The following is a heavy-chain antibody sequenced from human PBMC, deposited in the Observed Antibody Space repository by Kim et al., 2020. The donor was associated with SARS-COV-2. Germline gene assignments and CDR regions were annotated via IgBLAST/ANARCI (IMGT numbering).Heavy chain of an antibody. D-gene: IGHD3-22*01. J-gene: IGHJ4*02. CDR3: AKERYYYDSSGLFDY. V-gene: IGHV3-30*02. Sequence: DSVKGRFTISRDNSKNTLYLQMNSLRAEDTAVYYCAKERYYYDSSGLFDYWGQGTLVTVSS.